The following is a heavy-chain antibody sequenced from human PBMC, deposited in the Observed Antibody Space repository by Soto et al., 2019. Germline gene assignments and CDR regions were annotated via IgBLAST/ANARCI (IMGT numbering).Heavy chain of an antibody. V-gene: IGHV3-9*01. CDR1: GFTFDDYA. D-gene: IGHD3-10*01. J-gene: IGHJ6*02. CDR3: ARDSPHYYGSGPGV. Sequence: SGGSLRLSCAASGFTFDDYAMHWVRQDPGKGLEWVSGISWNSGSIGYADSVKGRFTISRDNAKNSLYLQMNSLRAEDTALYYCARDSPHYYGSGPGVWGQGTTVTVSS. CDR2: ISWNSGSI.